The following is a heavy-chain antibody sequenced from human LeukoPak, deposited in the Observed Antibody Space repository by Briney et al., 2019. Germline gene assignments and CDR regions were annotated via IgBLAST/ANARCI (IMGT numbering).Heavy chain of an antibody. CDR3: AKGEYGDHVYDAFDI. V-gene: IGHV3-9*01. J-gene: IGHJ3*02. CDR2: ISWNSGSI. Sequence: PGGSLRLSCAASGFTFDDYAMHWVRQAPGKALEWVSGISWNSGSIGYADSVKGRFTISRDNAKNSLYLQMNSLRAEDTALYYCAKGEYGDHVYDAFDIWGQGTMVTVSS. CDR1: GFTFDDYA. D-gene: IGHD4-17*01.